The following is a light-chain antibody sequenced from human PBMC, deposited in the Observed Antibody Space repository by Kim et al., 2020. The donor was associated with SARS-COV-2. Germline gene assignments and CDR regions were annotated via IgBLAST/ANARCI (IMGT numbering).Light chain of an antibody. V-gene: IGLV3-10*01. CDR1: ALPKKY. J-gene: IGLJ3*02. Sequence: SYELTQPPSVSVSPGQTARITCSGDALPKKYADWYQQKTGQAPVLVIYEDSKRPSGIPARFSGSTSGTMATLIISGAQAEDEADYYCYSTDSGSDYWVFG. CDR2: EDS. CDR3: YSTDSGSDYWV.